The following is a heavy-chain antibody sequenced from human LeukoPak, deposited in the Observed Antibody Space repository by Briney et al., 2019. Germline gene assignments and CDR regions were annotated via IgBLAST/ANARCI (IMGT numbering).Heavy chain of an antibody. V-gene: IGHV3-30*02. D-gene: IGHD5-18*01. CDR2: IRYDGSNN. J-gene: IGHJ4*02. Sequence: GGSLRLSCAASGFTFSSYGMLWVPQAPGKGLEWVAFIRYDGSNNYYADSVKGRFTISKDNSKNTLYLQMNSLRAEDTAVYYCAKDQDTAIVFDYWGQGTLVTVSS. CDR3: AKDQDTAIVFDY. CDR1: GFTFSSYG.